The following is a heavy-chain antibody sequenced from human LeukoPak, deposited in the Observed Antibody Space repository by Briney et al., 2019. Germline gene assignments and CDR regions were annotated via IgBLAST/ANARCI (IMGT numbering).Heavy chain of an antibody. CDR2: IKQDGNQK. D-gene: IGHD3-22*01. CDR1: GFTFGSFW. J-gene: IGHJ4*02. CDR3: ARDLANYYDSSGYQDY. Sequence: PGGSLRLSCAASGFTFGSFWMSWVRQAPGKGLEWVANIKQDGNQKYYVDSVKGRFTISRDNTKNSLYLQMNSLRAEDTAVYYCARDLANYYDSSGYQDYWGQGTLVTVSS. V-gene: IGHV3-7*03.